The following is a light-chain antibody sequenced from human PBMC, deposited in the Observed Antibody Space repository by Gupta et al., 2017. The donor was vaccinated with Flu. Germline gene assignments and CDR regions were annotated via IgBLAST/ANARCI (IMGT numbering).Light chain of an antibody. V-gene: IGLV2-14*01. CDR1: DIGDSKY. CDR3: SSYATTNTLV. J-gene: IGLJ1*01. CDR2: EVG. Sequence: DIGDSKYVSWYQQYPGKAPRLIIYEVGNRPSRVSSRFSGSKSGNTASLTISGLQAEDEADYFCSSYATTNTLVFGSGTTVTV.